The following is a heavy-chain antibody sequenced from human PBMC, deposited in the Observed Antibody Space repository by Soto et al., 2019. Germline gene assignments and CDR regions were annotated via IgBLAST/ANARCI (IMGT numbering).Heavy chain of an antibody. CDR1: GFTFSGYA. Sequence: PGGSLRLSCAASGFTFSGYAMHWVRQAPGKGLEWVAVISYDGSNKYYADSVKGRFTISRDNSKNTLYLQMNSLRAEDTAVYYCVSPRHPYSYGLVGYYGMDVWGQGTTVTVSS. V-gene: IGHV3-30-3*01. J-gene: IGHJ6*02. D-gene: IGHD5-18*01. CDR3: VSPRHPYSYGLVGYYGMDV. CDR2: ISYDGSNK.